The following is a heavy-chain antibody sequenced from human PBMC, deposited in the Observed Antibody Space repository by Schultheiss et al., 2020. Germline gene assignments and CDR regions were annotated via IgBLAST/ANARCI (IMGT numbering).Heavy chain of an antibody. Sequence: ASVKVSCKASGYTFTSYGISWVRQAPGQGLEWMGWISAYNGNTNYAQKLQGIVTITRDTSASTAYMELSSLRSEDTAVYYCARDGDYYGSGSYLYWGQGTLVTVSS. CDR2: ISAYNGNT. J-gene: IGHJ4*02. D-gene: IGHD3-10*01. CDR3: ARDGDYYGSGSYLY. V-gene: IGHV1-18*01. CDR1: GYTFTSYG.